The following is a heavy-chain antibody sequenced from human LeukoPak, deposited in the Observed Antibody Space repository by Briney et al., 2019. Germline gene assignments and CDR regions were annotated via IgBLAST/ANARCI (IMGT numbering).Heavy chain of an antibody. D-gene: IGHD6-13*01. Sequence: ASVKVSCKASGYPFTGYYLHWVRQAPGQGLEWMGWINPNSGFTNYAQKFQGRATMTRDTSTSTVYMQLSSLRSEDTAVYYCARDLAIAAAPYGMDVWGQGTTVTVSS. V-gene: IGHV1-2*02. CDR1: GYPFTGYY. J-gene: IGHJ6*02. CDR2: INPNSGFT. CDR3: ARDLAIAAAPYGMDV.